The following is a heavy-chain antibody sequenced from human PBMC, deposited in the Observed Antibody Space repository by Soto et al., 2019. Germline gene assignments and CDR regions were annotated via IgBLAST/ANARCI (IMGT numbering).Heavy chain of an antibody. J-gene: IGHJ4*02. D-gene: IGHD3-10*01. CDR1: GFTFRSYA. CDR3: ARGRGFIHYFDY. CDR2: ISYDGTNQ. Sequence: QVRLLESGGGVVRHGRSLRLSCTASGFTFRSYAMHWVRQAPGKGLEWVTLISYDGTNQYYADSVKGRFTISRDNSRNTLFLHIRALRAADTAVYYCARGRGFIHYFDYWGQGTLVTVSS. V-gene: IGHV3-30-3*01.